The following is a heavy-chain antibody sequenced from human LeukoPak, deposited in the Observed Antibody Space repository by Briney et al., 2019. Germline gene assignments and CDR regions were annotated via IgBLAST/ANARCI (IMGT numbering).Heavy chain of an antibody. CDR3: ARAGSLYSGSYTGY. J-gene: IGHJ4*02. Sequence: GASVKVSCKASGYTFTSYGISWVRQAPGQGLEWMGWISAYNGNTDYAQKFQGRVTMTTDTSTSTAYMELRSLRSDDKAVYYCARAGSLYSGSYTGYWGQGTLVTVSS. D-gene: IGHD1-26*01. V-gene: IGHV1-18*01. CDR2: ISAYNGNT. CDR1: GYTFTSYG.